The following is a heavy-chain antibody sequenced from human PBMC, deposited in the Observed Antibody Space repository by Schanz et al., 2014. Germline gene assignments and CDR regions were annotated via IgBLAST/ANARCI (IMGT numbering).Heavy chain of an antibody. CDR1: GFIFNDYY. Sequence: VQLVESGGGLVQPGGSLRLSCAASGFIFNDYYMNWIRQPPGKGLEWIGEVHPSGTTNYNPSLSYRVTMSVDASKNQFSLKLTSVTAADTAVYYCARGQDHAKTGDLWGRGTLVTISS. D-gene: IGHD2-2*01. CDR2: VHPSGTT. J-gene: IGHJ5*02. V-gene: IGHV4-34*01. CDR3: ARGQDHAKTGDL.